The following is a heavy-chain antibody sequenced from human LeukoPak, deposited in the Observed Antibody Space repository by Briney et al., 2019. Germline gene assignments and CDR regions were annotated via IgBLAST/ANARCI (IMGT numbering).Heavy chain of an antibody. Sequence: SETLSLTCAVYGGSFSGYYWSWIRQPPGKGLEWIGEINHSGSTNYNPSLKSRVTISVDTSKNQFSLKLSSVTAADTAVYYCATLYGSGSPFYYYYGMDVWGRGTTVTVSS. V-gene: IGHV4-34*01. J-gene: IGHJ6*02. CDR2: INHSGST. D-gene: IGHD3-10*01. CDR1: GGSFSGYY. CDR3: ATLYGSGSPFYYYYGMDV.